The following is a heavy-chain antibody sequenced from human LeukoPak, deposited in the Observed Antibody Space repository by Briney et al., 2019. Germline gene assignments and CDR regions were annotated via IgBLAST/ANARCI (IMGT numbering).Heavy chain of an antibody. V-gene: IGHV3-48*02. CDR3: ARGLVGRAWFDP. J-gene: IGHJ5*02. Sequence: GRSLRLSCAASGFTFSSYSMNWVRQAPGKGPEWVSYISSSSSTICYADSVKGRFTISRDNAKYSLYLQMNSLRDEDTAVYYCARGLVGRAWFDPWGQGTLVTVSS. D-gene: IGHD3-9*01. CDR2: ISSSSSTI. CDR1: GFTFSSYS.